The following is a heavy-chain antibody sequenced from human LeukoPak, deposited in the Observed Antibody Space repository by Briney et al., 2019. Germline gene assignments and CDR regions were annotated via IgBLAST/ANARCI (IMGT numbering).Heavy chain of an antibody. CDR1: GYTFTSYD. J-gene: IGHJ4*02. CDR3: ARDGACTSCYTRNDY. Sequence: GASVKVSCKASGYTFTSYDINWVRQATGQGLEWMGWMNPNSGNTGYAQKFQGRVTMTRNTSISTAYMELRSLRSDDTAVYYCARDGACTSCYTRNDYWGQGTLVTVSS. V-gene: IGHV1-8*01. D-gene: IGHD2-2*02. CDR2: MNPNSGNT.